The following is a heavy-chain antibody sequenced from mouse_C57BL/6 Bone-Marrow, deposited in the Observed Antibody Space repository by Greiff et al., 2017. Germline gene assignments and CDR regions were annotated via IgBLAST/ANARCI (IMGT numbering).Heavy chain of an antibody. CDR3: ARRLRRGPWFAY. J-gene: IGHJ3*01. CDR1: GYTFTSYW. D-gene: IGHD2-2*01. CDR2: IYPGSGST. V-gene: IGHV1-55*01. Sequence: VQLQQSGAELVKPGASVKMSCKASGYTFTSYWITWVKQRPGQGLEWIGDIYPGSGSTNYNEKFKSKATLTVDTSSSTAYMQLSSLTSEDSAVYYCARRLRRGPWFAYWGQGTLVTVSA.